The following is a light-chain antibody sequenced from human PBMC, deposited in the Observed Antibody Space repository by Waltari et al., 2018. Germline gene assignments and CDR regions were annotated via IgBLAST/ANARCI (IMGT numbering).Light chain of an antibody. V-gene: IGLV3-25*03. CDR1: ALPKHY. Sequence: SFDLTQPPSVPVSPVQTTRITCPGAALPKHYGYWYQQKSGQAPVLMIFKDKERPSGIPERFSGSSSGTTVTLTISGVQAEDEADYYCQSVDSSATYVIFGGGTKLTVL. CDR3: QSVDSSATYVI. J-gene: IGLJ2*01. CDR2: KDK.